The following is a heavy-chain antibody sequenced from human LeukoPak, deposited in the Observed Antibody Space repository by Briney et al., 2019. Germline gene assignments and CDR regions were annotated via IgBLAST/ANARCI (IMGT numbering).Heavy chain of an antibody. D-gene: IGHD3-22*01. J-gene: IGHJ1*01. V-gene: IGHV1-69*01. CDR2: IIPIFGTA. CDR3: ARYTYYYDSSGYYSEYFQH. Sequence: GASVKVSCKASRGTFSSYAISWVRQAPGQGLEWMGGIIPIFGTANYAQKFQGRVTITADESTSTAYMELSSLRSEDTAVYYCARYTYYYDSSGYYSEYFQHWGQGTLVTVSS. CDR1: RGTFSSYA.